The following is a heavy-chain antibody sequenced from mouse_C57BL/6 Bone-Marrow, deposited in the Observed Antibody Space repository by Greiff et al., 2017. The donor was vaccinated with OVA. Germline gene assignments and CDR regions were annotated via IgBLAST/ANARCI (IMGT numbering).Heavy chain of an antibody. Sequence: EVQGVESGGGLVQPKGSLKLSCAASGFSFNTYAMNWVRQAPGKGLEWVARIRSKSNNYATYYADSVKDRFTISRDDSESMLYLQMNNLKTEDTAMYYCVRGDYDGLFAYWGQGTLVTVSA. CDR2: IRSKSNNYAT. D-gene: IGHD1-2*01. V-gene: IGHV10-1*01. CDR3: VRGDYDGLFAY. CDR1: GFSFNTYA. J-gene: IGHJ3*01.